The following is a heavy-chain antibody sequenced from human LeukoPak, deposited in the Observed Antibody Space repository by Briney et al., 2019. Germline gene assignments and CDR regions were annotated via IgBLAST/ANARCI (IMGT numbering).Heavy chain of an antibody. Sequence: PSETLSLTCSVSDDSITIYYWTWIRQPPGKGLEWIGYIYYSGSTNYNPSLKSRVTISVDTSKNQFSLKLSSVTAADTAVYYCARIKGISSWSRRRDAFDIWGQGTMVTVSS. J-gene: IGHJ3*02. D-gene: IGHD6-13*01. CDR1: DDSITIYY. CDR2: IYYSGST. V-gene: IGHV4-59*01. CDR3: ARIKGISSWSRRRDAFDI.